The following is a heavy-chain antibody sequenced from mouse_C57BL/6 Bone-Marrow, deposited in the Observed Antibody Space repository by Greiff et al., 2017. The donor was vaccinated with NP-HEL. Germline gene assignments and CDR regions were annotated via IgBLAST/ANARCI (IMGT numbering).Heavy chain of an antibody. Sequence: VQLQQSGTELVKPGASVKLSCKASGYTFTSYWMHWVKQRPGQGLEWIGNINPSNGGTNYNEKFKSKATLTVDKSSSTAYMQLSSLTSEDSAVYYCARYKGALLRWYFDVWGTGTTVTVSS. D-gene: IGHD1-2*01. CDR3: ARYKGALLRWYFDV. CDR1: GYTFTSYW. J-gene: IGHJ1*03. CDR2: INPSNGGT. V-gene: IGHV1-53*01.